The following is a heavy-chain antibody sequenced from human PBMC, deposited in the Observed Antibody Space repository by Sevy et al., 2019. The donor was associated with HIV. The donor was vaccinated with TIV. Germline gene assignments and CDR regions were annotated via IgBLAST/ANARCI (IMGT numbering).Heavy chain of an antibody. D-gene: IGHD3-10*01. V-gene: IGHV3-7*01. J-gene: IGHJ4*02. CDR1: GFTISSYW. CDR2: INQDGSTK. CDR3: VRAMASADSF. Sequence: GGSLRLSCAASGFTISSYWMLWVRQAPGKGLEWVANINQDGSTKYYLDSMKGRFTISKDNAKNSVVLQMNSLTAEDTGVYFCVRAMASADSFWGQGTLVTVSS.